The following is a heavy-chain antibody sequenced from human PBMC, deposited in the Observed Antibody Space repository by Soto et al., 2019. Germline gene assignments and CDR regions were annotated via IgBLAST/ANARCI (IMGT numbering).Heavy chain of an antibody. V-gene: IGHV3-23*01. D-gene: IGHD2-2*01. Sequence: EVQLLESGGGLVQPRGSLRLSCAASGFTFSSYAMSWVRQAPGKGLEWVSSIGRNDNTYYADSVKGRFTISRDNSKNTLYLQIISLRAEDTAVYYCARASYCSSTSCLEDVWGQGTTVTVSS. J-gene: IGHJ6*02. CDR3: ARASYCSSTSCLEDV. CDR2: IGRNDNT. CDR1: GFTFSSYA.